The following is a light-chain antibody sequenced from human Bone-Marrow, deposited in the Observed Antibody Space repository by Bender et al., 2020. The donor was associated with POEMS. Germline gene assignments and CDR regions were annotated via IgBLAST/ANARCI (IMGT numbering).Light chain of an antibody. J-gene: IGLJ2*01. CDR1: RSDVGGYHY. Sequence: QSALTQPRSVSGSPGQSVTISCTGTRSDVGGYHYVSWYQQHPGKAPKLIIFDVKERPSGVSNRFSGSKSGNTASLTISWLQAEDEADYYCCSYQSRELPIIFGGGTKLTVL. CDR2: DVK. V-gene: IGLV2-11*01. CDR3: CSYQSRELPII.